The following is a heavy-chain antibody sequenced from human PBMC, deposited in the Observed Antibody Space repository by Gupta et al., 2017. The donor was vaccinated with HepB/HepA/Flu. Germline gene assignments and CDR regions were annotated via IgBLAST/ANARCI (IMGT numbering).Heavy chain of an antibody. D-gene: IGHD2/OR15-2a*01. CDR2: RNQQGSVI. Sequence: EVQLAESGGGLVQPGGSLRLSCAASGFTVSSYWMHWVRQAPGKGLVWVSRRNQQGSVINYADSVKGRFTISRDNNKNALYLQMNSLRAEDTAIYFCSRDTFGPYDYWGQGTLVTVSS. V-gene: IGHV3-74*01. CDR3: SRDTFGPYDY. J-gene: IGHJ4*02. CDR1: GFTVSSYW.